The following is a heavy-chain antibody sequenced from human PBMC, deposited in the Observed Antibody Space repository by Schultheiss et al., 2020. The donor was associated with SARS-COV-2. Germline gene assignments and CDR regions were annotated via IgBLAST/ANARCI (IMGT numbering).Heavy chain of an antibody. CDR1: GFTVSSNY. D-gene: IGHD6-19*01. V-gene: IGHV3-11*04. Sequence: GESLKISCAASGFTVSSNYMSWVRQAPGKGLEWVSAISGSGSTIYYADSVKGRFTISRDNAKNSLYLQMNSLRAEDTAVYYCAREGHSSGWDGYFDYWGQGTLVTVSS. CDR3: AREGHSSGWDGYFDY. CDR2: ISGSGSTI. J-gene: IGHJ4*02.